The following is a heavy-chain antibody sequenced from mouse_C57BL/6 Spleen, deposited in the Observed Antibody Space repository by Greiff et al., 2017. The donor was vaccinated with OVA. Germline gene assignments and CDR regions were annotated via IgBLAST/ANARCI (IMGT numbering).Heavy chain of an antibody. CDR3: ARSWLLREYFDV. J-gene: IGHJ1*03. CDR2: IHPNSGST. D-gene: IGHD2-3*01. Sequence: VQLQQPGAELVKPGASVKLSCKASGYTFTSYWMPLVKPRHGPGLEWIGMIHPNSGSTNYNEKFKSKATLTVDKSSSTAYMQLSSLTSEDSAVYYCARSWLLREYFDVWGTGTTVTVSS. CDR1: GYTFTSYW. V-gene: IGHV1-64*01.